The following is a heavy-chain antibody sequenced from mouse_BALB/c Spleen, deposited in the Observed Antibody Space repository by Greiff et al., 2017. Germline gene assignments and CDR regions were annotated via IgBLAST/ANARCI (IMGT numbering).Heavy chain of an antibody. CDR1: GFAFSSYD. D-gene: IGHD2-1*01. CDR2: ISSGGGST. V-gene: IGHV5-12-1*01. Sequence: EVKLVESGGGLVKPGGSLKLSCAASGFAFSSYDMSWVRQTPEKRLEWVAYISSGGGSTYYPDTVKGRFTISRDNAKNTLYLQMSSLRSEDTAMYYCARVGNYGYWYFDVWGAGTTVTVSS. J-gene: IGHJ1*01. CDR3: ARVGNYGYWYFDV.